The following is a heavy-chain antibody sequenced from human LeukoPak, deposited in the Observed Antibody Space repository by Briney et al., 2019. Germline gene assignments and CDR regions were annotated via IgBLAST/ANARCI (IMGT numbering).Heavy chain of an antibody. D-gene: IGHD5-24*01. Sequence: SVKVSCKASGGTFSSYAISWVRQAPGQGLEWMGGIIPIFGTANYAQKFQGRVTITTDESTSTAYMELSSLRSEDTAVYYCARGLRAGWPYYYYYMDVWGKGTTVTVSS. V-gene: IGHV1-69*05. CDR2: IIPIFGTA. J-gene: IGHJ6*03. CDR3: ARGLRAGWPYYYYYMDV. CDR1: GGTFSSYA.